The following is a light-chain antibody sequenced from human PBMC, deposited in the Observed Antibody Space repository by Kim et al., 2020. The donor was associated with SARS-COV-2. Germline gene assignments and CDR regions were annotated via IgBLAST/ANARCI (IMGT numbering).Light chain of an antibody. V-gene: IGLV6-57*03. Sequence: TVIISCTRRRGSIGANYVLWYQQRPRSEPTSVIYQDSERPSGGPDRFSGSTDASSTSASLTISGLTTDDEADYFCQSSDGSNQGVFGGGTRLTVL. CDR1: RGSIGANY. J-gene: IGLJ3*02. CDR2: QDS. CDR3: QSSDGSNQGV.